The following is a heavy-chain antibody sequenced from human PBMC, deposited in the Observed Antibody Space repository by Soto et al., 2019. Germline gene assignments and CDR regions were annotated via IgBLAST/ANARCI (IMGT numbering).Heavy chain of an antibody. J-gene: IGHJ4*02. CDR2: IWYDGSNK. D-gene: IGHD6-13*01. CDR3: ARASSSSIAYYFDY. CDR1: GFTFSSYG. V-gene: IGHV3-33*01. Sequence: GGSLRLSCAASGFTFSSYGMHWVRQAPGKGLEWVAVIWYDGSNKYYADSVKGRFTISRDNSKNTLYLQMNSLRAEDTAVYYCARASSSSIAYYFDYWGQGTLVTVS.